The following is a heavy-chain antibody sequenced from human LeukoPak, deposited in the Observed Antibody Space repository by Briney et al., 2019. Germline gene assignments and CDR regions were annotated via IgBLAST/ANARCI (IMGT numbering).Heavy chain of an antibody. CDR1: GFIVSSNY. CDR2: IYSGGST. CDR3: SRAATLAGPFDF. Sequence: GGSLRLSCAASGFIVSSNYMSWVRQAPGKGPEWVSTIYSGGSTYYADSVKGRFTISRDNSQNTLYLQMNSLRAEDTALYYCSRAATLAGPFDFWGQGTLVTVSA. V-gene: IGHV3-53*01. J-gene: IGHJ4*01. D-gene: IGHD6-13*01.